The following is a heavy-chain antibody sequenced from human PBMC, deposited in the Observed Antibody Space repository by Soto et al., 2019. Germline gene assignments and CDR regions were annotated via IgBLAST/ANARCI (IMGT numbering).Heavy chain of an antibody. Sequence: SVKVSCKASGGTFSSYAISWVRQAPGQGLEWMGGIIPIFGTANYAQKFQGRVTITADKSTSTAYMELSSLRSEDTAVYYCARAHYDSSGYPNWFDPCGQGTLVTVSS. CDR1: GGTFSSYA. V-gene: IGHV1-69*06. J-gene: IGHJ5*02. CDR2: IIPIFGTA. D-gene: IGHD3-22*01. CDR3: ARAHYDSSGYPNWFDP.